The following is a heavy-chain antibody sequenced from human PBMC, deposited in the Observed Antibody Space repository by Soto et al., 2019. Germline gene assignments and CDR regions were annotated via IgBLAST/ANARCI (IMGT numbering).Heavy chain of an antibody. D-gene: IGHD3-22*01. V-gene: IGHV1-69*13. CDR3: ATGAPFSMIVVVITTGAFHY. Sequence: GASVKVSCKASGGTFSSYAISWVRQAPGQGLEWMGGIIPIFGTANYAQKFQGRVTITADESTSTAYMELSSLRSEDTAVYYCATGAPFSMIVVVITTGAFHYWGQGTLVTVSS. CDR1: GGTFSSYA. CDR2: IIPIFGTA. J-gene: IGHJ4*02.